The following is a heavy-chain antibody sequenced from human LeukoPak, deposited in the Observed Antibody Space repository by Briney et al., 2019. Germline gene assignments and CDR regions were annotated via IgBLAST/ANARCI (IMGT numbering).Heavy chain of an antibody. Sequence: SETLSLTCAVSGYSISSGYYWGWIRPPPGKGLEWIGSIYHSGNTYFNPSLQSRVTISVDTSKNQFSLKVSSVTAADTAVYYCARLSDRLGGALDYWGQGTLVTVSS. CDR3: ARLSDRLGGALDY. D-gene: IGHD1-26*01. CDR2: IYHSGNT. J-gene: IGHJ4*02. V-gene: IGHV4-38-2*01. CDR1: GYSISSGYY.